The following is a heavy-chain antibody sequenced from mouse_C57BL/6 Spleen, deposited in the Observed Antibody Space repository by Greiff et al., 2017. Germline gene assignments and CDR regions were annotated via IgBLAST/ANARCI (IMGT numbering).Heavy chain of an antibody. D-gene: IGHD2-3*01. Sequence: ESGPGLVKPSQSLSLTCSVTGYSITSGYYWNWIRQFPGNKLEWMGYISYDGSNNYNPSLKNRISITRDTSKNQFFLKLNSVTTEDTATYYCAREVTNFDYWGQGTTLTVSS. V-gene: IGHV3-6*01. CDR2: ISYDGSN. CDR1: GYSITSGYY. J-gene: IGHJ2*01. CDR3: AREVTNFDY.